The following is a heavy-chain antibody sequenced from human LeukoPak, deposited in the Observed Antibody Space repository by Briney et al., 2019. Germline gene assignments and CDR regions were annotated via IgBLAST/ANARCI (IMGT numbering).Heavy chain of an antibody. Sequence: SVKVSCKASGYTFTGYYMHWVRQAPGQGLEWMGGIIPIFGTANYAQKFQGRVTITADESTSTAYMELSSLRSEDTAVYYCASYSSVTMVRGVIPADYWGQGTLVTVSS. CDR2: IIPIFGTA. J-gene: IGHJ4*02. D-gene: IGHD3-10*01. CDR1: GYTFTGYY. V-gene: IGHV1-69*13. CDR3: ASYSSVTMVRGVIPADY.